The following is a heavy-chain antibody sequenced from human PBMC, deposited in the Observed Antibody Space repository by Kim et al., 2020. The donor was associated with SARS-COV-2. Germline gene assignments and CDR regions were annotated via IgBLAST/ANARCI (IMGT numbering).Heavy chain of an antibody. Sequence: YSPSFKGQVTISADKSISTAYLQWSSLKASDTAMYYCARLVMVYGGFDPWGQGTLVTVSS. V-gene: IGHV5-51*01. CDR3: ARLVMVYGGFDP. J-gene: IGHJ5*02. D-gene: IGHD2-8*01.